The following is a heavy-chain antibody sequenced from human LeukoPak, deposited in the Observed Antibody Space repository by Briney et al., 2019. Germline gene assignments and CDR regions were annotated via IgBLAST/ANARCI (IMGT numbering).Heavy chain of an antibody. CDR3: ARCYDLWSGYYRWLDP. J-gene: IGHJ5*02. D-gene: IGHD3-3*01. CDR1: GGTFSSYA. Sequence: AAVKVFCKASGGTFSSYAISWVRQAPGQGLEGMGGIIPIFVAPNYAQKFQGRVTITADESTSTAYMELSSLRSEDTAVYYCARCYDLWSGYYRWLDPWGQGTLVTVSS. V-gene: IGHV1-69*13. CDR2: IIPIFVAP.